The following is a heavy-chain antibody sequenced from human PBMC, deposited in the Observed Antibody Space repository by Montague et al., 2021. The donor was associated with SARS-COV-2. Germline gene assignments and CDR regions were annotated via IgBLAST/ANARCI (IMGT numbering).Heavy chain of an antibody. CDR2: INNSRSSR. Sequence: SLRLSCAASGFTFSSYAMSWVRQTPGKGLEWVALINNSRSSRYYXDSVKGRFTISRDNSKNTLFLQMNSLRADDTAVYYCAKGLGARDLYYLDSWGQGTLVTVSS. V-gene: IGHV3-23*03. D-gene: IGHD3/OR15-3a*01. CDR1: GFTFSSYA. J-gene: IGHJ4*02. CDR3: AKGLGARDLYYLDS.